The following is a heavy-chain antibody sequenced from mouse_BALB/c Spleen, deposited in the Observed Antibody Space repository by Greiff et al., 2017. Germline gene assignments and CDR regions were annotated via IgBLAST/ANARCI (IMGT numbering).Heavy chain of an antibody. J-gene: IGHJ4*01. CDR2: IDPANGNT. V-gene: IGHV14-3*02. Sequence: EVQRVESGAELVKPGASVKLSCTASGFNIKDTYMHWVKQRPEQGLEWIGRIDPANGNTKYDPKFQGKATITADTSSNTAYLQLSSLTSEDTAVYYCALLLWGDYWGQGTSVTVSS. CDR1: GFNIKDTY. D-gene: IGHD1-1*02. CDR3: ALLLWGDY.